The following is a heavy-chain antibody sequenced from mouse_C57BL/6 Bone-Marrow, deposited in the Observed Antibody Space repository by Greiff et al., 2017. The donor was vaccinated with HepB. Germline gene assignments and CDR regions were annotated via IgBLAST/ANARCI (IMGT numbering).Heavy chain of an antibody. V-gene: IGHV1-55*01. CDR1: GYTFTSYW. CDR2: IYPGSGST. CDR3: ARDWQSLAAGFAY. Sequence: QVHVKQPGAELVKPGASVKMSCKASGYTFTSYWITWVKQRPGQGLEWIGDIYPGSGSTNYNEKFKSKATLTVDTSSSTAYMQLSSLTSEDSAVYYCARDWQSLAAGFAYWGQGTLVTVSA. J-gene: IGHJ3*01.